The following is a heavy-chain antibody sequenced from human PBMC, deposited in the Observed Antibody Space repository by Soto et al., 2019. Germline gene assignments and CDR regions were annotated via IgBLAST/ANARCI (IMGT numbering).Heavy chain of an antibody. CDR2: INPSGGST. CDR3: ARDPEHYDFWSGYYIGFGWFDP. CDR1: GYTFTSYY. Sequence: ASVAVSCKASGYTFTSYYRQWVRQAPGQGLEWMGIINPSGGSTSYAQKFQGRVTMTRDTSTSTVYMELSSLRSEDTAVYYCARDPEHYDFWSGYYIGFGWFDPWGQGTLVTVSS. J-gene: IGHJ5*02. D-gene: IGHD3-3*01. V-gene: IGHV1-46*01.